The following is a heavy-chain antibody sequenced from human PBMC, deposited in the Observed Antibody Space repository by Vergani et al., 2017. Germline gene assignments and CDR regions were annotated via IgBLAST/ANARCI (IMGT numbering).Heavy chain of an antibody. D-gene: IGHD6-6*01. Sequence: QVQLVQSGAEVKKPGASVKVSCKASGYTFTGYYMHWVRQAPGQGLEWMGRINPNSGGTNYAQKFQGRVTMTRDTSISTAYMELSRLRSDDTAVYYCARASGPEFYSSSPSFDYWGQGTLVTVSS. J-gene: IGHJ4*02. CDR2: INPNSGGT. CDR1: GYTFTGYY. CDR3: ARASGPEFYSSSPSFDY. V-gene: IGHV1-2*06.